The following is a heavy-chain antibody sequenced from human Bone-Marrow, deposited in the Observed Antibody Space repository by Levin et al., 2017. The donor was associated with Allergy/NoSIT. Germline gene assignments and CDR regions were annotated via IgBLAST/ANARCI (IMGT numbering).Heavy chain of an antibody. D-gene: IGHD3-3*01. J-gene: IGHJ5*02. CDR3: ARDRHYDFWSGYEFWFDP. V-gene: IGHV3-30-3*01. CDR1: GFTFSSYA. CDR2: ISYDGSNK. Sequence: GGSLRLSCAASGFTFSSYAMHWVRQAPGKGLEWVAVISYDGSNKYYADSVKGRFTISRDNSKNTLYLQMNSLRAEDTAVYYCARDRHYDFWSGYEFWFDPWGQGTLVTVSS.